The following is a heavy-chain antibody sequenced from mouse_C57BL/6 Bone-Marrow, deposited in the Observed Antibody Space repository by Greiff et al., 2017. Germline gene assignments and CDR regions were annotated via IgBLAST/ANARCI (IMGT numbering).Heavy chain of an antibody. J-gene: IGHJ4*01. V-gene: IGHV5-9-1*02. CDR3: TRVRGSYAMDY. Sequence: EVKVVESGEGLVKPGGSLKLSCAASGFTFSSYAMSWVRQTPEKRLEWVAYISSGGDYIYYADTVKGRFTISRDNARNTLYLQMSSLKSEDTAMYYCTRVRGSYAMDYWGQGTSVTVSS. D-gene: IGHD3-2*02. CDR1: GFTFSSYA. CDR2: ISSGGDYI.